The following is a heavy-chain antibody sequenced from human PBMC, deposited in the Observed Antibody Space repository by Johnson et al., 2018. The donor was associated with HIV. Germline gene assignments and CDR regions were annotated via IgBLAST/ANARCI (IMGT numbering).Heavy chain of an antibody. CDR2: ISYDGSNK. D-gene: IGHD6-19*01. V-gene: IGHV3-30-3*01. CDR1: GFTFSSYA. Sequence: QVQLVESGGGVVQPGRSLRLSCAASGFTFSSYAMHWVRQAPGKGLEWVSVISYDGSNKYYADSVKGRFTISRDNSKNTLYLQMNSLRAEDTAVYYCARDRSSGWYGRVYAFDIWGQGTMVTVSS. J-gene: IGHJ3*02. CDR3: ARDRSSGWYGRVYAFDI.